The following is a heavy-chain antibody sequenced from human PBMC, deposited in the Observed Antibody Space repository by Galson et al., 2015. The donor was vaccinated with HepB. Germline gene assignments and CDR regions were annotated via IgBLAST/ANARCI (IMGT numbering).Heavy chain of an antibody. CDR1: GDSVSSNSAA. Sequence: AISGDSVSSNSAAWNWIRRSPSRGLEWLGRTYYRSKWYSDYAVSVRSRITINPDTSKNQFSLQLKSVTPEDTAVYYCARVAGTIYYYGMDVWGQGTLVTVSS. D-gene: IGHD6-19*01. CDR2: TYYRSKWYS. J-gene: IGHJ6*02. CDR3: ARVAGTIYYYGMDV. V-gene: IGHV6-1*01.